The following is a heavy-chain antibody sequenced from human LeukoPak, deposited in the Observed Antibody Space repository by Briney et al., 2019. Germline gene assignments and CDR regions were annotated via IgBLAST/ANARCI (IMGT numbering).Heavy chain of an antibody. Sequence: GGSLRLSCAASGFIFSNYATSWVRQAPGKGLEWVSAIDSTGAYTWYADSVKGRFTISKDSSKTILYLQMNSLRAEDAAVYFCAKGSAAGRPYYFDYWGQGTLVTVSS. J-gene: IGHJ4*02. CDR1: GFIFSNYA. CDR2: IDSTGAYT. V-gene: IGHV3-23*01. D-gene: IGHD6-25*01. CDR3: AKGSAAGRPYYFDY.